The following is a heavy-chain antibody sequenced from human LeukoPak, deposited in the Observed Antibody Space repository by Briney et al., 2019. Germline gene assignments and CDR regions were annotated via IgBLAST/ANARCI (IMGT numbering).Heavy chain of an antibody. Sequence: SETLSLTCTVSGGSISSGGCYWSWIRQPPGKGLEWIGYIYHSGSTYNNPSLKSRVTISVDRSKNQFSLKLSSVTAADTAVYYCARVDYGAGPYYFDYWGQGTLVTVSS. D-gene: IGHD4-17*01. V-gene: IGHV4-30-2*01. J-gene: IGHJ4*02. CDR2: IYHSGST. CDR3: ARVDYGAGPYYFDY. CDR1: GGSISSGGCY.